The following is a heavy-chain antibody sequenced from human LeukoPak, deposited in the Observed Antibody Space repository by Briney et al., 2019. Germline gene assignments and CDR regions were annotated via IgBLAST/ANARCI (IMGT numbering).Heavy chain of an antibody. V-gene: IGHV1-2*02. Sequence: GSVKVSCKASGYTFTGYYMHWVRQAPGQGLEWMGWINPNSGGTNYAQKFQGRVTMTRDTSISTAYMELSRLRSDDTAVYYCARRANDFWSGPHWYFDLWGRGTLVTVSS. CDR3: ARRANDFWSGPHWYFDL. J-gene: IGHJ2*01. D-gene: IGHD3-3*01. CDR1: GYTFTGYY. CDR2: INPNSGGT.